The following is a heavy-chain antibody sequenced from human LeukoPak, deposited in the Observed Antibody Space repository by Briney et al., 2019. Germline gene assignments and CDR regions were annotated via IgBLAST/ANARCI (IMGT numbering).Heavy chain of an antibody. D-gene: IGHD3-10*01. V-gene: IGHV3-15*01. CDR1: GFTFNNAW. J-gene: IGHJ4*02. CDR2: IKSKTDGGTT. Sequence: GGSLRLSCPGSGFTFNNAWMSWVSQAPGKGLEWVGRIKSKTDGGTTDYAAPVKGRFTISRDDSKSTLFLQMNSLQTEDTGVYYCTTELLWVGVLGFWGQGNLATVSS. CDR3: TTELLWVGVLGF.